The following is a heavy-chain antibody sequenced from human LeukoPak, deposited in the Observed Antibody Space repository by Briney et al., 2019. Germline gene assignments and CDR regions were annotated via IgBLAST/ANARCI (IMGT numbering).Heavy chain of an antibody. V-gene: IGHV3-53*01. CDR1: GFTFSSYA. CDR3: ARLQLGGYSMAFDY. D-gene: IGHD3-22*01. J-gene: IGHJ4*02. CDR2: IYSGGST. Sequence: GGSLRLSCAASGFTFSSYAMSWVRQAPGKGLEWVSVIYSGGSTYYADSVKGRFTISRDNSKNTLYLQMNSPRAEDTAVYYCARLQLGGYSMAFDYWGQGTLVTVSS.